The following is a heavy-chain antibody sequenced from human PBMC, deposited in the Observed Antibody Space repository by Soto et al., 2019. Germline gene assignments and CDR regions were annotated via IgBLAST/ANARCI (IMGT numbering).Heavy chain of an antibody. Sequence: ASVKVSCKASGYTFTTYYMYWVRQAPGQGLEWIGIINPSGGSTSFAQKFQGRVTMTRDTSTSTVYMELISLTSEDTAVYYCARDVGMASRPYLDYWGQGTLVTVSS. J-gene: IGHJ4*02. CDR1: GYTFTTYY. V-gene: IGHV1-46*01. D-gene: IGHD6-6*01. CDR3: ARDVGMASRPYLDY. CDR2: INPSGGST.